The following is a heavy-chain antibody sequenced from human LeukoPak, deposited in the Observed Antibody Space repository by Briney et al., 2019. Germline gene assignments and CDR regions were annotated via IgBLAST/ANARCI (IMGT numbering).Heavy chain of an antibody. CDR3: LTIVETDLDAFDI. CDR2: ISYDGSNK. D-gene: IGHD2-21*01. V-gene: IGHV3-30-3*01. Sequence: GGSLRLSCAASGFTFSSYAMHWVRQAPGKGLEWVAVISYDGSNKYYADSVKGRFTISRDNSKNTLYLQMNSLRAEDTAVYYCLTIVETDLDAFDIWGQGTKVTVSS. J-gene: IGHJ3*02. CDR1: GFTFSSYA.